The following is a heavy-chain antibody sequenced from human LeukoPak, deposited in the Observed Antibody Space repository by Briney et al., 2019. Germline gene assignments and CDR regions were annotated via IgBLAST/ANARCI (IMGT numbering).Heavy chain of an antibody. CDR3: ARGIGIHPYYYYYKDV. Sequence: GGSLRLSCAASGFTFSSYSMNWVRQAPGKGLEWVSCISSSSSTIYYADSVKGRFTISRDNAKNSLYLQMNSLRDEDTAVYYCARGIGIHPYYYYYKDVWGKGTTVTVSS. CDR2: ISSSSSTI. J-gene: IGHJ6*03. V-gene: IGHV3-48*02. CDR1: GFTFSSYS. D-gene: IGHD2-21*01.